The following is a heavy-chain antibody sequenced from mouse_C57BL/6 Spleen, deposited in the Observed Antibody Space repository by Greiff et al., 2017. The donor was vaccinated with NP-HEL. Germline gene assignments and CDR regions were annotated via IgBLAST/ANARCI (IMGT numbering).Heavy chain of an antibody. Sequence: VQLQQSGAELVRPGASVKLSCKASGYTFTSYGISWVKQRPGQGLEWIGEIYPRSGNTYYNEKFKGKATLTADKSSSTAYMQLRSLTSEDSAVYSWASRAEPHDYAMDYWGQGTTVTVSS. CDR1: GYTFTSYG. CDR2: IYPRSGNT. J-gene: IGHJ4*01. CDR3: ASRAEPHDYAMDY. V-gene: IGHV1-81*01.